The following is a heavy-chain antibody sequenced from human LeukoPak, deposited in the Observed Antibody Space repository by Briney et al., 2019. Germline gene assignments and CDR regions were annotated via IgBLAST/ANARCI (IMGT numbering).Heavy chain of an antibody. CDR1: GGTFSSYA. CDR2: INPSGGST. CDR3: ATVRSGWSPFDY. Sequence: ALVKASCKASGGTFSSYAISWVRQAPGQGLEWMGIINPSGGSTSYAQKFQGRVTMTEDTSTDTAYMELSSLRSEDTAVYYCATVRSGWSPFDYWGQGTLVTVSS. D-gene: IGHD6-19*01. J-gene: IGHJ4*02. V-gene: IGHV1-46*01.